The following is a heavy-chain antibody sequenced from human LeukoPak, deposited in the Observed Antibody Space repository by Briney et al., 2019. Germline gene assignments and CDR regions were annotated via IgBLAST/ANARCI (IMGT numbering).Heavy chain of an antibody. CDR3: ARDYDRWNNDCFDP. CDR2: VGAYDGDT. D-gene: IGHD1/OR15-1a*01. V-gene: IGHV1-18*01. CDR1: GYTFTNYG. Sequence: GASVKVSCKASGYTFTNYGISRVRQAPGQGLEWIGWVGAYDGDTNYAEKVQGRVTMTTDTSTSTAYLELRSLRSDDTAVYYCARDYDRWNNDCFDPWGQGTLVIVSS. J-gene: IGHJ5*02.